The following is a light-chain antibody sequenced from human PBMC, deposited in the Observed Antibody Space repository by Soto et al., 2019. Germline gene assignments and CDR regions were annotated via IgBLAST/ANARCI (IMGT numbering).Light chain of an antibody. CDR2: AAS. J-gene: IGKJ1*01. CDR3: QQYYSYTRT. V-gene: IGKV1-8*01. CDR1: HGISSY. Sequence: AIRMTQSPSSLSASTGYIFTITCRASHGISSYLAWYQQKPGKAPKLLIYAASTLQSGVPSRLSGSGSGTDLTLTISCMKYEDVETYYCQQYYSYTRTFGQGTKVDIK.